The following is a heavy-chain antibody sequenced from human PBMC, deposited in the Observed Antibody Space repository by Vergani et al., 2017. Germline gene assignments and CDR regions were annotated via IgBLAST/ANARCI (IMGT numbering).Heavy chain of an antibody. CDR2: INPNSGGT. CDR3: ARRHYIGVEPYYYYYYMDV. Sequence: QVQLVQSGAEVKKPGASVKVSCKASGYTFTGYYMHWVRQAPGQGLEWMGWINPNSGGTNYAQKFQGRVTMTRDTSISTAYMELSRLRSDDTAVYYCARRHYIGVEPYYYYYYMDVWGKGTTVTVSS. V-gene: IGHV1-2*02. CDR1: GYTFTGYY. J-gene: IGHJ6*03. D-gene: IGHD2-2*01.